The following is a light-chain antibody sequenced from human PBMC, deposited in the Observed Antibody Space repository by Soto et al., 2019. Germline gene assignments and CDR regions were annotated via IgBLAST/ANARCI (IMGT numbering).Light chain of an antibody. J-gene: IGKJ1*01. Sequence: EIVMTQSPATLSVSPGERATLSCRASQSVSSNLAWYQQKPGQSPRLLIYAASSRATGIPDRFSGSGSGTDFTLTISSLQPDDFATYYCQQYNSYPWTFGQGTKVDI. CDR1: QSVSSN. CDR2: AAS. CDR3: QQYNSYPWT. V-gene: IGKV3D-15*01.